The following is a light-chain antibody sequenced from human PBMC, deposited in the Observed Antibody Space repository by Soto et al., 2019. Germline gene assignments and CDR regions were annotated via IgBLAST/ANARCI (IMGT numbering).Light chain of an antibody. CDR1: QTVLDSSNNKNY. CDR3: QQYYGTPLT. J-gene: IGKJ5*01. V-gene: IGKV4-1*01. CDR2: WAS. Sequence: DIVMTQSPDSLTVSLGERASMSCKSSQTVLDSSNNKNYLAWYQQKPGQPPKLLLFWASTRESGVPDRFSGGGSGPYCTLAISSMNPEDAAVCSCQQYYGTPLTFGQGTRLGIK.